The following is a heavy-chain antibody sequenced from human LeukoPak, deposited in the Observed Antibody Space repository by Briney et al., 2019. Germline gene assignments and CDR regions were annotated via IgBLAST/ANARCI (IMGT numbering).Heavy chain of an antibody. CDR3: AKNSYGVNDAFDM. Sequence: PGGSLRLSCAASGFTFSSYGMHWVRQAPGKGLEWVAFIRSDGSDKYYADSVKGRFTISRDNSKNTLYLQMNSLRAEDTAVYSCAKNSYGVNDAFDMWGQGTMVTVSS. CDR1: GFTFSSYG. J-gene: IGHJ3*02. D-gene: IGHD5-18*01. CDR2: IRSDGSDK. V-gene: IGHV3-30*02.